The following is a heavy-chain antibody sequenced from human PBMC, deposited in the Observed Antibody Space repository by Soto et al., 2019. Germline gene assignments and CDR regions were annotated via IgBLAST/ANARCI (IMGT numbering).Heavy chain of an antibody. CDR2: ISGHNGKA. Sequence: QVQLVQSGAEVKEPGGSVTVSCKASGYTLKSYDVLWVRKAPGQGLEWMGWISGHNGKADYAENFQGRVIMTTDTSTATASMDLRGLRSDDTAVYYCARKGYIGNFAMDVWGQGTTVTVSS. V-gene: IGHV1-18*04. J-gene: IGHJ6*02. D-gene: IGHD5-12*01. CDR1: GYTLKSYD. CDR3: ARKGYIGNFAMDV.